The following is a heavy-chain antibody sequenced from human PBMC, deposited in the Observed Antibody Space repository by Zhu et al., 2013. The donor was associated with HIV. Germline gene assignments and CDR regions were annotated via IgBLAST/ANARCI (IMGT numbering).Heavy chain of an antibody. V-gene: IGHV1-69*12. J-gene: IGHJ4*02. D-gene: IGHD4-17*01. CDR2: IIPIFGTA. CDR1: GGTFSSYA. CDR3: ASDHHDYGGNSRAGFDY. Sequence: QVQLVQSGAEVKKPGSSVKVSCKASGGTFSSYAISWVRQAPGQGLEWMGGIIPIFGTANYAQKFQGRVTITADESTSTAYMELSSLRSEDTAVYYCASDHHDYGGNSRAGFDYWGQGNPGSPSPQ.